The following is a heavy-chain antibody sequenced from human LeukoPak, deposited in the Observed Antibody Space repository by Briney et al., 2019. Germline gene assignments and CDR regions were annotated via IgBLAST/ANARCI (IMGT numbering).Heavy chain of an antibody. D-gene: IGHD6-19*01. Sequence: GVSLRLFCAASGFTFSRSAMHWVRHSSGKGLEWVGYIRSKTNNYATAYAASVKGRFTISRDDSKNTAYLQMNSLKTEDTAVYYCTRPLPDSSGWSNGGYMDVWGKGTTVTVSS. CDR2: IRSKTNNYAT. CDR1: GFTFSRSA. J-gene: IGHJ6*03. CDR3: TRPLPDSSGWSNGGYMDV. V-gene: IGHV3-73*01.